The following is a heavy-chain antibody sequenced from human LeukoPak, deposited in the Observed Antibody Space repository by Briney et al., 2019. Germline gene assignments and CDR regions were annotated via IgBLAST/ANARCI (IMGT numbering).Heavy chain of an antibody. J-gene: IGHJ4*02. CDR1: GYTFTGYY. CDR2: INPNSGGT. CDR3: ARHTPRLGDSSGYPFDY. V-gene: IGHV1-2*02. Sequence: ASVKVSCKASGYTFTGYYMHWVRQAPGQGLEWMGWINPNSGGTNYAQKFQGRVIMTRDTSISTAYMELSRLRSDDTAVYYCARHTPRLGDSSGYPFDYWGQGTLVTVSS. D-gene: IGHD3-22*01.